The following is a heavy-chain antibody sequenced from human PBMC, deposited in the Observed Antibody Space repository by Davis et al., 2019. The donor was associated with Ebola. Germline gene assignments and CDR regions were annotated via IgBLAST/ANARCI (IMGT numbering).Heavy chain of an antibody. CDR1: GYSFTNYG. Sequence: AASVKVSCKASGYSFTNYGVNWVRQAPGQGLEWMGWISAHSRNTTYAQKFQGRVTMTTDASTSTAYMELRSLRSGDTAVYYCAREGRHDYGDIRVQRHGMDVWGQGTTVTVSS. J-gene: IGHJ6*02. V-gene: IGHV1-18*01. CDR3: AREGRHDYGDIRVQRHGMDV. D-gene: IGHD4-17*01. CDR2: ISAHSRNT.